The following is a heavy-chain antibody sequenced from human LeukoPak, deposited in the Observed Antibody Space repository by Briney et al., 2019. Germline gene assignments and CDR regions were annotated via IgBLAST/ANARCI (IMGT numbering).Heavy chain of an antibody. J-gene: IGHJ3*01. D-gene: IGHD2-21*01. CDR3: ARQPPYSSTFDV. CDR1: GGSINTSSYC. Sequence: NPSETLSLTCTVSGGSINTSSYCWAWIRQPPGKGMEWIGRMHPSERTYNHPSLRGRVTISVDTSKNQFSMRLPSVTPADLSVSYCARQPPYSSTFDVWGQGTMVSVSS. V-gene: IGHV4-39*01. CDR2: MHPSERT.